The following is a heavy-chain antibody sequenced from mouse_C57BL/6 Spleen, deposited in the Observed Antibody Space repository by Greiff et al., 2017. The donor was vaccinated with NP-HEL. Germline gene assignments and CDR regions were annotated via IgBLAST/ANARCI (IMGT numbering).Heavy chain of an antibody. Sequence: VQLQQPGAELVRPGSSVKLSCKASGYTFTSYWMDWVKQRPGQGLEWIGNIYPSDSETHYNQKFKDKATLTVDKSSSTAYMQLSSLTSEDSAVYYCARGRYYGSSYDWGQGTTLTVSS. D-gene: IGHD1-1*01. CDR3: ARGRYYGSSYD. V-gene: IGHV1-61*01. J-gene: IGHJ2*01. CDR1: GYTFTSYW. CDR2: IYPSDSET.